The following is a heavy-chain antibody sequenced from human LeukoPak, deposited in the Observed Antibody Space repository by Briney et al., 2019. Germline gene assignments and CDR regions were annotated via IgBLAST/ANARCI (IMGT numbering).Heavy chain of an antibody. V-gene: IGHV3-48*03. CDR3: ARDHPVRDFWSGYSRGAFDI. J-gene: IGHJ3*02. D-gene: IGHD3-3*01. CDR1: GLTFSSYE. CDR2: ISSSCSTI. Sequence: PGGSLRLSCAASGLTFSSYEMNWVRQAPGKGLEWVSYISSSCSTIYYADSVKGLFTISRDNAKNSLYLQMNSLRAEDTAVYYCARDHPVRDFWSGYSRGAFDIWGQGTMVTVSS.